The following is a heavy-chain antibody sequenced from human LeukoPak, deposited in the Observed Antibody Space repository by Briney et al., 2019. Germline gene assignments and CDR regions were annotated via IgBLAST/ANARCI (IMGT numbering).Heavy chain of an antibody. J-gene: IGHJ4*02. CDR3: ARQADYDFWSGYFEYLGY. V-gene: IGHV3-74*01. CDR2: INSDGSST. CDR1: GFTFSTYW. D-gene: IGHD3-3*01. Sequence: PGGSLRLSCAASGFTFSTYWMHWVSHAPRKGLVWVSRINSDGSSTSYADSVKGRFTISRDKAKNTLYLQMNSLRAEDTAVYYCARQADYDFWSGYFEYLGYWGQGTLVTVSS.